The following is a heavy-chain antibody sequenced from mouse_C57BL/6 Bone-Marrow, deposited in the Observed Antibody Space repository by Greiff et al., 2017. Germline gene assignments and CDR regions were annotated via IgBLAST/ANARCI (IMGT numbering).Heavy chain of an antibody. V-gene: IGHV5-9-1*02. J-gene: IGHJ2*01. CDR1: GFTFSSYA. CDR2: ISSCGDYI. CDR3: TRVEITTEYYFDY. Sequence: EVKLVESGEGLVKPGGSLKLSCAASGFTFSSYAMSWVRQTPEKRLEWVAYISSCGDYIYYADTVKGRFTISRDNSRNTLYLQMSSLKSEDTAMYYCTRVEITTEYYFDYWGQGTTLTVSS. D-gene: IGHD2-4*01.